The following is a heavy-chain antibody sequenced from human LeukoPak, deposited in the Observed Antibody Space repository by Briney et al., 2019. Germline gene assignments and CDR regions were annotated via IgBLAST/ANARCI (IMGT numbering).Heavy chain of an antibody. V-gene: IGHV1-69*04. CDR2: IIPILGIA. D-gene: IGHD3-22*01. J-gene: IGHJ3*02. Sequence: GASVKVSCKASGGTFSSYAISWVRQAPGQGLEWMGRIIPILGIANYAQKFQGRVTITADKSTSTAYMELSSLRSEDTAVYYCARDPLKYYDSSVDGAFDIWGQGTMVTVSS. CDR1: GGTFSSYA. CDR3: ARDPLKYYDSSVDGAFDI.